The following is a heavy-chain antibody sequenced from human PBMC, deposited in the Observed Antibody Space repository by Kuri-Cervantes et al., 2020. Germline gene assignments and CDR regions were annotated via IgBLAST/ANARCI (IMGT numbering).Heavy chain of an antibody. CDR1: GFTFSTYS. V-gene: IGHV3-48*04. CDR3: ARGSSSFWYYYYMDV. Sequence: LSLTCAASGFTFSTYSMNWVRQAPGKGLEWVSYISSSSSTIYYADSVKGRFTISRDNAKNSLYLQMNSLRAEDTAVYYCARGSSSFWYYYYMDVWGKGTTVTVSS. D-gene: IGHD6-6*01. J-gene: IGHJ6*03. CDR2: ISSSSSTI.